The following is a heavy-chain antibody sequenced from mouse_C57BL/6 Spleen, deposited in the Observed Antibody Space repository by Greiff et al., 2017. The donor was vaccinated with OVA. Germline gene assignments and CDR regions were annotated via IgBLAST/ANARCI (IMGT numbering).Heavy chain of an antibody. CDR1: GYTFTSYW. D-gene: IGHD2-4*01. J-gene: IGHJ1*03. V-gene: IGHV1-69*01. CDR2: IDPSDSYT. Sequence: QVQLQQPGAELVMPGASVKLSCKASGYTFTSYWMHWVKQRPGQGLEWIGEIDPSDSYTNYNQKFKGKSTLTVDKSSSTAYMQLSSLTSEASAVYYCARRGLRRGYFDVWGTGTTVTVSS. CDR3: ARRGLRRGYFDV.